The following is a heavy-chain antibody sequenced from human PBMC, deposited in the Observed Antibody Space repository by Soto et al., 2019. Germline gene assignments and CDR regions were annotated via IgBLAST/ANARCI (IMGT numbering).Heavy chain of an antibody. Sequence: PGESLKISCKGSGYSFTSYWISWVRQMPGKGLEWMGRIDPSDSYTNYSPSFQGHVTISADKSISTAYLQWSSLKASDTAMYYCARPIAIYSSGWYGAFDIWGQGTMVTVS. CDR2: IDPSDSYT. CDR3: ARPIAIYSSGWYGAFDI. V-gene: IGHV5-10-1*01. D-gene: IGHD6-19*01. CDR1: GYSFTSYW. J-gene: IGHJ3*02.